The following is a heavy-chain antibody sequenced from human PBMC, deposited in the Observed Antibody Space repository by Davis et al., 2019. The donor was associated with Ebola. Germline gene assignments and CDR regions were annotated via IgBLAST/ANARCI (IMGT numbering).Heavy chain of an antibody. J-gene: IGHJ6*02. V-gene: IGHV4-59*01. Sequence: PSETLSLTCTVSGGSISSYYWSWIRQPPGKGLEWIGYIYYSGSTNYNPSLKSRVTISVDTSKNQFSLKLSSVTAADTAVYYCARGTKLGWKAAAGTGGYYYYGMDVWGQGTTVTVSS. CDR2: IYYSGST. CDR1: GGSISSYY. CDR3: ARGTKLGWKAAAGTGGYYYYGMDV. D-gene: IGHD6-13*01.